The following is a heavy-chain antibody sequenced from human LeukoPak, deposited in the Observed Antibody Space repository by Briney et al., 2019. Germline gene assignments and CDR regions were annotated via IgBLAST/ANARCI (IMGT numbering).Heavy chain of an antibody. Sequence: ASVKVSCKASENTFTNYYMHWVRQAPGQGLEWLGIINPNGGRTAYAQNFQGRVSMTRDTSTTTVYMELSSLRSDDTAVYYCARDDYYGLHDAFDIWGQGTMVTVSS. J-gene: IGHJ3*02. CDR2: INPNGGRT. V-gene: IGHV1-46*01. D-gene: IGHD3-10*01. CDR3: ARDDYYGLHDAFDI. CDR1: ENTFTNYY.